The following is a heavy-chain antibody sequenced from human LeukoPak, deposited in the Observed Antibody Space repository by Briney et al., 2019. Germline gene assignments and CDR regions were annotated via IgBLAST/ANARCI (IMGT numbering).Heavy chain of an antibody. D-gene: IGHD5-24*01. Sequence: GGTLRLSCAASGFTFSSYGMSWVRQAPGKGLEWVSAISGSGGSTYYADSVKGRFTISRDNSKNTLYLQMNSLRAEDTAVYYCAKDRGDGRIDHAFDYWGQGTPVTVSS. CDR3: AKDRGDGRIDHAFDY. CDR1: GFTFSSYG. J-gene: IGHJ4*02. V-gene: IGHV3-23*01. CDR2: ISGSGGST.